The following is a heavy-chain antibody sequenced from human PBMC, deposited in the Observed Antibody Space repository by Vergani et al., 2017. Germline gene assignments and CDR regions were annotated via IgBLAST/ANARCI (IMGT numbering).Heavy chain of an antibody. CDR1: GYTFTSYG. J-gene: IGHJ6*02. CDR3: AIGPDGILXWFGELLGPYYYYGMDV. CDR2: ISAYNGNT. Sequence: QVQLVQSGAEVKKPGASVKVSCKASGYTFTSYGISWVRQAPGQGLEWMGWISAYNGNTNYAQKLQGRVTMTTDTSTSTAYMELRSLRSDDTAVYYCAIGPDGILXWFGELLGPYYYYGMDVWGQGTTVTVSS. D-gene: IGHD3-10*01. V-gene: IGHV1-18*01.